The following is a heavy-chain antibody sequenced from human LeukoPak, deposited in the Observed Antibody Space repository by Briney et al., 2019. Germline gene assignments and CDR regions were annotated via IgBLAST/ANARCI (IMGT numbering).Heavy chain of an antibody. CDR2: IIPIFDIA. J-gene: IGHJ6*02. CDR1: GGTFSSYD. Sequence: ASVKVSCKASGGTFSSYDISWVRQAPGQGLEWMGRIIPIFDIANYAQKFQGRVTITADKSTSTAYMELSSLRSEDTAVYYCAREAEMATTAYYYYYYGMDVWGQGTTVTVSS. D-gene: IGHD5-24*01. CDR3: AREAEMATTAYYYYYYGMDV. V-gene: IGHV1-69*04.